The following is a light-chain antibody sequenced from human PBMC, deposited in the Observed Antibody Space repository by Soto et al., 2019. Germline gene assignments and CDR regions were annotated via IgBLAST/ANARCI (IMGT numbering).Light chain of an antibody. CDR1: QSVTSNY. CDR2: GAS. J-gene: IGKJ1*01. CDR3: HQYGSSPGT. Sequence: EIVLTQSPGTLSLSPGERATLSCRASQSVTSNYLAWYQQKPGQAPRLLLFGASIRDTGIPDRFSGSGSGTDFTLTIRRLESEDFAVYYCHQYGSSPGTFGQGTKVEIK. V-gene: IGKV3-20*01.